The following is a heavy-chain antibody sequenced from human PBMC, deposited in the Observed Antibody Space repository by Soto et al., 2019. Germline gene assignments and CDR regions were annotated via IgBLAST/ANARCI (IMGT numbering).Heavy chain of an antibody. CDR1: GGTFSSYA. V-gene: IGHV1-69*01. CDR3: ARAPMGLTEYYFDY. Sequence: QVQLVQSGAEVKKPGSSVKVSCKASGGTFSSYAISWVRQAPGQGLEWMGGIIPIFGTANYAQKFQGRVTITADESTSTAYTELSSLRSEDTAVYYCARAPMGLTEYYFDYWGQGTLVTVSS. D-gene: IGHD3-10*01. CDR2: IIPIFGTA. J-gene: IGHJ4*02.